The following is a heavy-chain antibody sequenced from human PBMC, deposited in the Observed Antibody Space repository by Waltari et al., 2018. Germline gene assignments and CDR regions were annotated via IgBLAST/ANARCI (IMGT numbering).Heavy chain of an antibody. Sequence: QVQLQESGPGLVKPSQTLSLTCTVSGGSISSGSYYWSWIRQPAGKGLEWIGRIYTSGSTNYNPSLKSRVTISVDTSKNQFSLKLSSVTAADTAVYYCARGEWDFWSGFRGDYWGQGTLVTVSS. CDR3: ARGEWDFWSGFRGDY. CDR2: IYTSGST. D-gene: IGHD3-3*01. J-gene: IGHJ4*02. CDR1: GGSISSGSYY. V-gene: IGHV4-61*02.